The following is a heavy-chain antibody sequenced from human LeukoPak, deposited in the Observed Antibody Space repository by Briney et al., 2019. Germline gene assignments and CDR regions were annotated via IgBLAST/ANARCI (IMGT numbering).Heavy chain of an antibody. CDR1: KFTFSHYG. CDR3: AKADSRSRQSAYYFDY. Sequence: GGSLRLSCSASKFTFSHYGMQWVRQAPGKGLEWVAVISYDGSNKYYADSVKGRFTISRDNSKNTLYLQMNSLRAEDTAVYYCAKADSRSRQSAYYFDYWGQGTLVTVSS. V-gene: IGHV3-30*18. CDR2: ISYDGSNK. D-gene: IGHD1-26*01. J-gene: IGHJ4*02.